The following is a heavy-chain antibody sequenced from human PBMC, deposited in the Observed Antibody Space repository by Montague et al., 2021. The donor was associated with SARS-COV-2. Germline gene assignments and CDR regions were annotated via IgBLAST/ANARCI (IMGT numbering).Heavy chain of an antibody. J-gene: IGHJ4*02. CDR2: IYYSGST. CDR3: GKLLWFRGGFDY. CDR1: GGSISSSSYY. D-gene: IGHD3-10*01. Sequence: SETLSLTCTVSGGSISSSSYYWGWIRQPPGKGLEWIGSIYYSGSTYYNPSLKSRVTISVDTSKNQFSLKLSSVTAADTAVYYCGKLLWFRGGFDYWGQGTLVTVSS. V-gene: IGHV4-39*07.